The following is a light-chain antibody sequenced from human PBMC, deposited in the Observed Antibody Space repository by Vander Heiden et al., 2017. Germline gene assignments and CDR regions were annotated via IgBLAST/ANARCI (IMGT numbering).Light chain of an antibody. Sequence: AIWRTQSPPLVSASTGDTVTISCRTSQDISRHLAWFQQKPGKAPELLIYASSTLQSGVPSRFSGSGSGTHFTLTISSLQSEDFATYFCPHYHNFPHTFGQGTRLEIK. CDR1: QDISRH. CDR2: ASS. CDR3: PHYHNFPHT. J-gene: IGKJ2*01. V-gene: IGKV1D-8*02.